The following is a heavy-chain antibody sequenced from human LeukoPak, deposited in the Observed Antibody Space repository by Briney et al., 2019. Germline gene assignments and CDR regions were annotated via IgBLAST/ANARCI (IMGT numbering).Heavy chain of an antibody. V-gene: IGHV3-23*01. J-gene: IGHJ4*02. Sequence: GGSLRLSCAASGFTFSSYVMSWVRQAPGKGLEWVSAISGSGSSTYYAGSVRGRFTTSRDNSKRTVYLQMNSLRVEDTAVYYCAPLAANIFDCWGQGTLVTASS. D-gene: IGHD6-25*01. CDR2: ISGSGSST. CDR3: APLAANIFDC. CDR1: GFTFSSYV.